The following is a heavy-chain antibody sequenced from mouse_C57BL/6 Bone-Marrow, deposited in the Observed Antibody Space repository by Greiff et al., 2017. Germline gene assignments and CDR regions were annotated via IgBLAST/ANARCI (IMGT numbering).Heavy chain of an antibody. D-gene: IGHD2-2*01. Sequence: EVQLQQSGPVLVKPGASVEMSCKASGYTFTDYYMNWVKQSHGKSLEWIGVINPYNGGTSYNQKFKGKATLTVDKSSSTAYMELNSLTSEDSAVYYCARLVPFFDYWGQGTTLTVSS. CDR1: GYTFTDYY. V-gene: IGHV1-19*01. CDR2: INPYNGGT. CDR3: ARLVPFFDY. J-gene: IGHJ2*01.